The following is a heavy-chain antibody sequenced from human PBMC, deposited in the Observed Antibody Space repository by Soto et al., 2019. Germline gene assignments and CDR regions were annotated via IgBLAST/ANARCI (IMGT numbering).Heavy chain of an antibody. D-gene: IGHD2-15*01. J-gene: IGHJ6*03. V-gene: IGHV3-48*01. CDR1: GFTFSSYS. CDR3: AREGYCSGGSCYIYYYYYMDV. CDR2: ISSSSSTI. Sequence: GGSLRLSCAASGFTFSSYSMNWVRQAPGKGLEWVSYISSSSSTIYYADSVKGRFTISRDNAKNSLYLQMNSLRAEDTAVYYCAREGYCSGGSCYIYYYYYMDVWGKGTTVTVSS.